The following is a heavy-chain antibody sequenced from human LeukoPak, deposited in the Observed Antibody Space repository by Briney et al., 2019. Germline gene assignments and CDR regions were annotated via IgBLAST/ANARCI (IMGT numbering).Heavy chain of an antibody. Sequence: SQTLSLTCTVSGGSISSGSYYWSWIRQPAGKGLEWIGRIYTSGSTNYNPSLKSRVTISVGTSKNQFSLKLSSVTAADTAVYYCAVTGYSYGTTWGQGTLITVSS. D-gene: IGHD5-18*01. J-gene: IGHJ4*02. CDR2: IYTSGST. CDR3: AVTGYSYGTT. V-gene: IGHV4-61*02. CDR1: GGSISSGSYY.